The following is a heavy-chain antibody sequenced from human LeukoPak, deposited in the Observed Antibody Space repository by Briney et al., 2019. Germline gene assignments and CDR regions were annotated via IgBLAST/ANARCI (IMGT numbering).Heavy chain of an antibody. J-gene: IGHJ4*02. CDR1: GFTFSSYS. CDR2: ISSSSSYI. D-gene: IGHD6-13*01. V-gene: IGHV3-21*01. CDR3: ARVHSSSWHKFDY. Sequence: GGSLRLSCAASGFTFSSYSMNWVRQAPGKGLELVSSISSSSSYIYYADSVKGRFTISRDNAKNSLYLQMNSLRAEDTAVYYCARVHSSSWHKFDYWGQGTLVTVSS.